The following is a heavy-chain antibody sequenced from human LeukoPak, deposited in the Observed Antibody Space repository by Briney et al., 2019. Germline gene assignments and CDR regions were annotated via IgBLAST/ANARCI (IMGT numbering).Heavy chain of an antibody. D-gene: IGHD3-22*01. CDR1: GFTFSSYA. V-gene: IGHV3-23*01. CDR3: AKGLGDSPREYFQH. Sequence: AGGSLRLSCAASGFTFSSYAMSWVRQAPGKGLEWVSAISGSGGSTYYADSVKGRFTISRDNSKNTLYLQMNSLRAEDTAVYYCAKGLGDSPREYFQHWGQGTLVTVSS. J-gene: IGHJ1*01. CDR2: ISGSGGST.